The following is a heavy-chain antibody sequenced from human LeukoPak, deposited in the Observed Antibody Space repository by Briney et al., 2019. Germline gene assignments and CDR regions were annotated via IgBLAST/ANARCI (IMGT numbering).Heavy chain of an antibody. J-gene: IGHJ6*03. V-gene: IGHV3-33*01. CDR3: ARDGVGNYSSSWRYYYYYYMDV. CDR2: IWYDGGNK. D-gene: IGHD6-13*01. Sequence: PGGSLRLSCAASGFTFSSYGMHWVRQAPGKGLEWVAVIWYDGGNKYYADSVKGRFTISRDNSKNTLYLQMNSLRAEDTAVYYCARDGVGNYSSSWRYYYYYYMDVWGKGTTVTVSS. CDR1: GFTFSSYG.